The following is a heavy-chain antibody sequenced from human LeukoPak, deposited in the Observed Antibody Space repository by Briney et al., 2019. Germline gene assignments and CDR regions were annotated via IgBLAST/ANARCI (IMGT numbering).Heavy chain of an antibody. J-gene: IGHJ6*03. Sequence: GASVKVSCKASGYTFTSYGISWVRQAPGQGLEWMGWISAYNGNTNYAQKLQGRVTMTTDTSTSTAYMELRSLRSDDTAVYYCARQSGAAHAYYMDVWGKGTTVTVSS. CDR3: ARQSGAAHAYYMDV. CDR1: GYTFTSYG. D-gene: IGHD6-13*01. CDR2: ISAYNGNT. V-gene: IGHV1-18*01.